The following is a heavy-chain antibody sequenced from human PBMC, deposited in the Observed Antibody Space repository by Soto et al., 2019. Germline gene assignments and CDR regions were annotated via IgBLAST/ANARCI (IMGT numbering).Heavy chain of an antibody. CDR1: GGSFTFSGYY. V-gene: IGHV4-34*01. J-gene: IGHJ4*02. CDR3: VRGRILRLRFGDFDS. D-gene: IGHD5-12*01. CDR2: INHIGTT. Sequence: PSETLSLTCTVYGGSFTFSGYYWSWIRQPPGKGLEWIGEINHIGTTKYNPSLESRVTISLDTSKNHFSLDLTPVTAADTAVYYCVRGRILRLRFGDFDSWGQGTLVTVSS.